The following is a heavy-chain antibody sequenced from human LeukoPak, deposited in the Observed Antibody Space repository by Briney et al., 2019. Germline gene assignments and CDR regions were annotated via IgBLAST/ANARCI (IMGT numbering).Heavy chain of an antibody. CDR3: ARSAYYYDSSGVFLPYYFDY. CDR2: IIPIFGTA. D-gene: IGHD3-22*01. J-gene: IGHJ4*02. Sequence: ASVTVSCKASGGTFSSYAISWVRQAPGQGLEWMGGIIPIFGTANYAQKFQGRVTITVDESTSTAYMELSSLRSEDTAVYYCARSAYYYDSSGVFLPYYFDYWGQGTLVTVSS. CDR1: GGTFSSYA. V-gene: IGHV1-69*13.